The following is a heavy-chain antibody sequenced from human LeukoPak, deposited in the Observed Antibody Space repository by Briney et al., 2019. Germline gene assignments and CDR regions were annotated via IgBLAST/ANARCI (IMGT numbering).Heavy chain of an antibody. V-gene: IGHV4-59*08. CDR3: ARHGSGWYVDY. J-gene: IGHJ4*02. CDR2: SYYSGST. CDR1: GGSISSYY. D-gene: IGHD6-19*01. Sequence: SGTLSLTCTVSGGSISSYYWSWIRQPPGKGLEWIGFSYYSGSTNYNPSLKSRVTISVDTSKNQFSLKLSSVTAADTAVYYCARHGSGWYVDYWGQGTLVTVSS.